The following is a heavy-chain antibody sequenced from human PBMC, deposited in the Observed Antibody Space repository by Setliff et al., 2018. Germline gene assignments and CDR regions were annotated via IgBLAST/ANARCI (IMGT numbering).Heavy chain of an antibody. CDR3: ARQIGSSLSHFYYYMDV. V-gene: IGHV5-51*01. J-gene: IGHJ6*03. Sequence: GESLKVSCKASGYTFSNYGITWVRQMPGKGLEWMGIIYPDDSDTRYSPSFQGQVTISADKSISTAYLQWSSLKASDTAMYYCARQIGSSLSHFYYYMDVWGKGTTVTVSS. D-gene: IGHD6-19*01. CDR2: IYPDDSDT. CDR1: GYTFSNYG.